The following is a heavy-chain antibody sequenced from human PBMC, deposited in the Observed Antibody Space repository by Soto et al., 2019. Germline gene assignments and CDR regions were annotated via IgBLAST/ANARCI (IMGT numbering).Heavy chain of an antibody. CDR2: IDWDDDK. V-gene: IGHV2-70*01. Sequence: SGLTLVNPTQTRTLTCTSSGFSLSTSGMCVSWIRQPPGKALEWLALIDWDDDKYYSTSLKTRLTISKDTSKTQVVLTMTNMDPVDTAKYYCARIRRWDYCSSWLPLDDWGQGTLVTVSS. J-gene: IGHJ4*02. CDR3: ARIRRWDYCSSWLPLDD. CDR1: GFSLSTSGMC. D-gene: IGHD6-13*01.